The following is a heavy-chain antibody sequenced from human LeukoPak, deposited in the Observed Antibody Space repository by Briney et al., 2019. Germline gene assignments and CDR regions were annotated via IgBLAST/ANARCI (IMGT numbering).Heavy chain of an antibody. V-gene: IGHV4-4*02. CDR1: GGSIGGTNG. CDR2: IYHTGST. D-gene: IGHD3-10*01. CDR3: AIDPWTSGSYRGRGFDP. J-gene: IGHJ5*02. Sequence: SEALSLTCAVSGGSIGGTNGWSWVRQPPGKGREWIGEIYHTGSTHYNPSLKSGVTLSVDKTRSQHSLNLTSVTAADTAVYYCAIDPWTSGSYRGRGFDPWGQGTLVTVSS.